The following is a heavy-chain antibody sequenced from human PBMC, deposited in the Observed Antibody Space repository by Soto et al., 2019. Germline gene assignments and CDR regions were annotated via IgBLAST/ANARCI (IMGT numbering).Heavy chain of an antibody. J-gene: IGHJ4*02. CDR3: ARRAVTSYDFWSGSKYYFDY. CDR1: GYTFTSYG. D-gene: IGHD3-3*01. V-gene: IGHV1-18*01. CDR2: ISAYNGNT. Sequence: ASVKVSCKASGYTFTSYGISWVRQAPGQGLEWMGWISAYNGNTNYAQKLQGRVTMTTDTSTSTAYMELRSLRSDDTAVYYCARRAVTSYDFWSGSKYYFDYWGQGTLVTVSS.